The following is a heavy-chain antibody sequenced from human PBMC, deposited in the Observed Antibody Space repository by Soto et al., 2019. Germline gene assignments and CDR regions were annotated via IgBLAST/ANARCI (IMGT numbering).Heavy chain of an antibody. CDR2: IIPILGIA. D-gene: IGHD6-19*01. V-gene: IGHV1-69*08. J-gene: IGHJ4*02. Sequence: QVQLVQSGAEVKKPGSSVKVSCKASGGTFSSYTISWVRQAPGQGLEWMGRIIPILGIANYAQKFQGRVTITADKSTSTAYMELSSLRSEDTAVYYCAREPGGYSSGWSDYWGQGTLVTVSS. CDR1: GGTFSSYT. CDR3: AREPGGYSSGWSDY.